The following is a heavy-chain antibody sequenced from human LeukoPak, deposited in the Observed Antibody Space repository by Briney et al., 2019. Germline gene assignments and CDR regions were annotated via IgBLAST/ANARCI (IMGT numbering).Heavy chain of an antibody. Sequence: SETLSLTCTVSGASISGYHWSWIRQPPGKGLEWMGYIYYSGTANYNPSLESRVTISIDTSKNQFSLMLTSVTAADTAIYYCARDRPAEKISLWFGGPTGELDPFDIWGQGKMVIVSS. CDR2: IYYSGTA. CDR1: GASISGYH. J-gene: IGHJ3*02. CDR3: ARDRPAEKISLWFGGPTGELDPFDI. D-gene: IGHD3-10*01. V-gene: IGHV4-59*01.